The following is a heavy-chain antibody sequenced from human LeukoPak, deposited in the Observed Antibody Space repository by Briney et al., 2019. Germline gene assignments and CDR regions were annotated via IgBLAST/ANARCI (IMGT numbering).Heavy chain of an antibody. J-gene: IGHJ4*02. V-gene: IGHV1-69*05. CDR1: GGTFSSYA. CDR3: AREGGKRAFDY. Sequence: GASVKVSCKASGGTFSSYAISWVRQAPGQGLEWMGGIIPIFGTANYAQEFQGRVTITTDESTSTAYMELSSLRSEDTAVYYCAREGGKRAFDYWGQGTLVTVSS. D-gene: IGHD3-16*01. CDR2: IIPIFGTA.